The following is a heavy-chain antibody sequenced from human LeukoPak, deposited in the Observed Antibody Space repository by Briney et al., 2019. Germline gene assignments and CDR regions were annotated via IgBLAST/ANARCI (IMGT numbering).Heavy chain of an antibody. CDR1: AASISNSSHH. J-gene: IGHJ3*02. D-gene: IGHD3-22*01. Sequence: SETLSLTCTISAASISNSSHHWGWIRQSPGKGLEWIGSIYYGQTIYYNPSLNSRVTISVVTSKDQFTLQLNSVTAADTAVYYCARDLSYYDSSGYLSAFDIWGQGTMVTVSS. CDR3: ARDLSYYDSSGYLSAFDI. V-gene: IGHV4-39*02. CDR2: IYYGQTI.